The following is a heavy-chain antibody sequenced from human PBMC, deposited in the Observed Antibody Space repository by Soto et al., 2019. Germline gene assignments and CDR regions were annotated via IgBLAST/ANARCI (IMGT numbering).Heavy chain of an antibody. Sequence: SETLSLTCTVSGGSISSGGYYWSWIRQHPGKGLEWIGYIYYSGSTYYNPSLKSRVTISVDTSKNQFSLKLSSVTAADTAVYYCARTVSSSKGMDVWGQGTTFTSSS. V-gene: IGHV4-31*03. CDR2: IYYSGST. CDR1: GGSISSGGYY. J-gene: IGHJ6*02. CDR3: ARTVSSSKGMDV. D-gene: IGHD6-6*01.